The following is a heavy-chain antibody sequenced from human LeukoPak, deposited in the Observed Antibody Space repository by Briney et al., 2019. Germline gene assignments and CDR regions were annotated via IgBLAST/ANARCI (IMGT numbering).Heavy chain of an antibody. Sequence: GGSLRLSCAASGFTFSSYWMSWVRQAPGKGLEWVANIKQDGSEKYYVDSVKGRFTISRDNAENSLFLQMNSLRAEDTAVYYCARGAEYYYDSSGYFPFDSWGQGTLVTVSS. CDR1: GFTFSSYW. CDR3: ARGAEYYYDSSGYFPFDS. V-gene: IGHV3-7*01. J-gene: IGHJ4*02. CDR2: IKQDGSEK. D-gene: IGHD3-22*01.